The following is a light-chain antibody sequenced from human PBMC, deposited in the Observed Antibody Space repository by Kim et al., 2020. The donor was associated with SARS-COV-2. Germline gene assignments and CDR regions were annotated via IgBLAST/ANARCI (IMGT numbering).Light chain of an antibody. CDR3: QQGSHWPT. CDR1: KSVYSH. Sequence: SLSPGERATSDCRASKSVYSHLAWYQQKPGQVPRLISYDATKRATGIPARFSASESGTDFTLTISSLEPEDFAVYYCQQGSHWPTFGGGTKVDIK. V-gene: IGKV3-11*01. J-gene: IGKJ4*01. CDR2: DAT.